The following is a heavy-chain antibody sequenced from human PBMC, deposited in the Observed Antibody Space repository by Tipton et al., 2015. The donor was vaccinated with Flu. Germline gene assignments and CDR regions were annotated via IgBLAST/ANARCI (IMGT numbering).Heavy chain of an antibody. J-gene: IGHJ4*02. Sequence: TLSLTCTVSGGSINSYYWSWIRQPPGKGLEWIGYIYYSGSTNYNPSLKSRVTISVDTSKNQFSLKLTSVTAADTAVYYCAKAGAGDVSGFYRRTFDFWGQGSLVTVSS. CDR2: IYYSGST. V-gene: IGHV4-59*12. CDR1: GGSINSYY. D-gene: IGHD5-12*01. CDR3: AKAGAGDVSGFYRRTFDF.